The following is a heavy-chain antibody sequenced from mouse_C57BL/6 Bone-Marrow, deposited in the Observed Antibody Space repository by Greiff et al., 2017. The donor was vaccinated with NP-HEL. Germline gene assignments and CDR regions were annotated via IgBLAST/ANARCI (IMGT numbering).Heavy chain of an antibody. J-gene: IGHJ3*01. Sequence: QVQLQQPGAELVKPGASVKLSCKASGYTFTSYWMQWVKQRPGQGLEWIGEIDPSDSYTNYNQKFKGKATLTVDTSSSTAYMQLSSLTSEDSAVYYCARGYDLWAYWGQGTLVTVSA. CDR3: ARGYDLWAY. CDR1: GYTFTSYW. D-gene: IGHD6-1*01. CDR2: IDPSDSYT. V-gene: IGHV1-50*01.